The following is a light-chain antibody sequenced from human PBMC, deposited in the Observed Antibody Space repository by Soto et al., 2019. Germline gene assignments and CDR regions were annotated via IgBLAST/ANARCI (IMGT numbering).Light chain of an antibody. CDR1: SSNIGAGYN. J-gene: IGLJ2*01. CDR2: GNC. CDR3: QSYDSSLSGHVV. V-gene: IGLV1-40*01. Sequence: QSVLTQPPSVSGAPGQRVTISCTGSSSNIGAGYNVHWYQQLPGTAPKLLIYGNCNRPSGVPDRFSGSKSGTSASLAITGLQAEDEADYCCQSYDSSLSGHVVFGGGTKLTVL.